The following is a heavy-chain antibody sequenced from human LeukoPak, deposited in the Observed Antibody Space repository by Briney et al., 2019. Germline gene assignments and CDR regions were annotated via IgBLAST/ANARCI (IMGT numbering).Heavy chain of an antibody. CDR1: GYSFDNHW. Sequence: GESLKISCKGSGYSFDNHWIAWVRQMPGKGLEWMGIIYPGDSDTRYSPSFQGQVTISADKSISTAYLQWSSLKASDTAMYYCARLTDILTGSYYFDYWGQGTLVTVSS. J-gene: IGHJ4*02. D-gene: IGHD3-9*01. V-gene: IGHV5-51*01. CDR3: ARLTDILTGSYYFDY. CDR2: IYPGDSDT.